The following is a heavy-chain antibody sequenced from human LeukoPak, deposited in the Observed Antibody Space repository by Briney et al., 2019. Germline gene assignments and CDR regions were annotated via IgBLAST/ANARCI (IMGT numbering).Heavy chain of an antibody. D-gene: IGHD6-19*01. V-gene: IGHV3-21*01. CDR2: INVTSSYI. CDR1: GFTFSSYS. CDR3: ARDDSSGAWYFDF. Sequence: GGSLRLSCAASGFTFSSYSMNWVRQTPGKGLEWVSFINVTSSYIYYTDSVKGRFTISRDNAKNTLYLQMNSLRAEDTSVYYCARDDSSGAWYFDFWGQGALVSVSS. J-gene: IGHJ4*02.